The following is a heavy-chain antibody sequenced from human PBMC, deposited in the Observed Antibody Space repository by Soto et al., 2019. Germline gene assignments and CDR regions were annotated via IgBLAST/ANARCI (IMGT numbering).Heavy chain of an antibody. CDR3: ARHYYYYDSSGSYIDYFHH. CDR2: IHYSGST. J-gene: IGHJ1*01. D-gene: IGHD3-22*01. CDR1: GGSVSTGNYY. Sequence: SETLSLTCTISGGSVSTGNYYWSWIRQPPGKGLEWLGYIHYSGSTNYNPSLKRRVTMAVDTSKNQFSLRLSSVTAADTAVYYSARHYYYYDSSGSYIDYFHHWGQGTLVTVSS. V-gene: IGHV4-61*01.